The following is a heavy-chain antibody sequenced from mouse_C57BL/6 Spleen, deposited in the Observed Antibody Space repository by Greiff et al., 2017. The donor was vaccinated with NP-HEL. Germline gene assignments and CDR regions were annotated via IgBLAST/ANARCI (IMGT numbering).Heavy chain of an antibody. Sequence: EVKLMESEGGLVQPGSSMKLSCTASGFTFSDYYMAWVRQVPEKGLEWVANINYDGSSTYYLDSLKSRFIISRDNAKNILYLQMSSLKSEDTATYDCARGHYGSSTLDYWGQGTTLTVSS. D-gene: IGHD1-1*01. V-gene: IGHV5-16*01. J-gene: IGHJ2*01. CDR1: GFTFSDYY. CDR2: INYDGSST. CDR3: ARGHYGSSTLDY.